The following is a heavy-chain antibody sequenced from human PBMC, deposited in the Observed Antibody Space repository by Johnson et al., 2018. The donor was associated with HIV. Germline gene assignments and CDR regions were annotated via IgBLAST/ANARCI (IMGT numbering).Heavy chain of an antibody. CDR2: LSYDGSTK. Sequence: QVQLVESGGGVVQPGRSLGLSCAASGFSFSSYAMHWVCQAPGKGLEWVASLSYDGSTKDYADSVKGRFTISRDNSKNTVYLQMNSLRAEDTAVYYCARERWSEGRELRGAFDIWGQGTMVTVSS. V-gene: IGHV3-30*14. D-gene: IGHD1-26*01. CDR3: ARERWSEGRELRGAFDI. J-gene: IGHJ3*02. CDR1: GFSFSSYA.